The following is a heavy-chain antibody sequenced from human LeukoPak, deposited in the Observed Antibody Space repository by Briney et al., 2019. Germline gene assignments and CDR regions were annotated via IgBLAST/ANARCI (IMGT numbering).Heavy chain of an antibody. D-gene: IGHD3-10*01. CDR2: ISGSGGST. J-gene: IGHJ4*02. CDR3: AKDNSGTGGYYFDY. Sequence: GGSLRLSCAASGFTFSSYAMSWVRQAPGKGLEWVSAISGSGGSTYYADSVKGRFTISRVNSKNTLYLQMNSLRAEDTAVYYCAKDNSGTGGYYFDYWGQGTLVTVSS. V-gene: IGHV3-23*01. CDR1: GFTFSSYA.